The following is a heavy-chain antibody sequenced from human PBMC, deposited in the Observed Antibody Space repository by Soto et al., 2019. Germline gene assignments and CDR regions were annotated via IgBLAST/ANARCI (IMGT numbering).Heavy chain of an antibody. V-gene: IGHV4-59*01. Sequence: QVQLQELGPGLVKPSETLSLTCTVSGGSISSYYWSWIRQPPGKGLEWIGYIYYSGSTNYNPSLKSRVTISVDTSKNQFSLKLSSVTAADTAVYYCARDGAHRGPYFDYWGQGTLVTVSS. D-gene: IGHD3-16*01. J-gene: IGHJ4*02. CDR2: IYYSGST. CDR3: ARDGAHRGPYFDY. CDR1: GGSISSYY.